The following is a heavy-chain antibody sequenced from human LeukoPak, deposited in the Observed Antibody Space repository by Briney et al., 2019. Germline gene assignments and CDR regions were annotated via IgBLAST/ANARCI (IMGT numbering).Heavy chain of an antibody. CDR3: AKDWGSGARYYYYGMDV. V-gene: IGHV3-30*18. Sequence: PGRSLRLSCAASRFIFNTYGIHWDRQAPGKGLEWVAVISYDGSNKYYADSVKGRFTISRDNSKNTLYLQINSLRAEDTAVYYCAKDWGSGARYYYYGMDVWGQGTTVTVSS. CDR2: ISYDGSNK. D-gene: IGHD3-16*01. CDR1: RFIFNTYG. J-gene: IGHJ6*02.